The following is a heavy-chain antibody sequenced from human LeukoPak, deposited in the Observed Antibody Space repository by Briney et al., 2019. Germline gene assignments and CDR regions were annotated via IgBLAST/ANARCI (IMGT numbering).Heavy chain of an antibody. Sequence: GGSLRLSCAASGFTFSSYAMNWVRLAPGKGLEWVSGISGSGGSTYYADSVKGRFTISRDNSKNTLYLQMNSLRAEDTAVYYCANQPIVVVPAAMQNYYYYYMDVWGKGTTVTVSS. CDR3: ANQPIVVVPAAMQNYYYYYMDV. J-gene: IGHJ6*03. CDR1: GFTFSSYA. CDR2: ISGSGGST. D-gene: IGHD2-2*01. V-gene: IGHV3-23*01.